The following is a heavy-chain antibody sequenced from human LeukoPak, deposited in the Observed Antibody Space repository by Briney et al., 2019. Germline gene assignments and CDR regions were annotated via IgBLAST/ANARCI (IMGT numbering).Heavy chain of an antibody. V-gene: IGHV3-21*01. J-gene: IGHJ4*02. CDR2: ISSSSSYI. D-gene: IGHD5-18*01. CDR3: ARERVGYSYGATCFDY. CDR1: GFTFSSYS. Sequence: GGSLRLSCAASGFTFSSYSMNWVRQAPGKGLEWVSSISSSSSYIYYADSVKGRFTISRDNAKNSLYLQMNSLRAEDTAVYYSARERVGYSYGATCFDYWGQGTLVTVSS.